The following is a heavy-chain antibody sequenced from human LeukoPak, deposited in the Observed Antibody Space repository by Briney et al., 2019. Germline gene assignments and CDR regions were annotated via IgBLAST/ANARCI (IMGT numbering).Heavy chain of an antibody. V-gene: IGHV1-24*01. J-gene: IGHJ1*01. D-gene: IGHD2-2*01. Sequence: ASVKVSCKVSGYTLTELSMHWVRQAPGKGLEWMGGFDPEDGETIYAQKFQGRVTMTEDTSTDTAYMELSSLRSEDTAVYYCATSIANCSSTSCYPGYFQHWGQGTLVTVSS. CDR3: ATSIANCSSTSCYPGYFQH. CDR1: GYTLTELS. CDR2: FDPEDGET.